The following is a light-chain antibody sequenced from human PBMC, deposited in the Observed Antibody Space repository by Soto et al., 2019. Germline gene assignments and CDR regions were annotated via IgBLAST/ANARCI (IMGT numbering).Light chain of an antibody. CDR1: SNDVGSYNL. J-gene: IGLJ1*01. CDR3: CSYAGSNYSV. V-gene: IGLV2-23*01. Sequence: QSVLTQPASVSGSPGQSITISCTGTSNDVGSYNLVSWYQHHPGKAPKLMIFEGSKRPSGVSNRFSGSKSGNTASLTISGLQAEDEADFYCCSYAGSNYSVFGTGTKVTVL. CDR2: EGS.